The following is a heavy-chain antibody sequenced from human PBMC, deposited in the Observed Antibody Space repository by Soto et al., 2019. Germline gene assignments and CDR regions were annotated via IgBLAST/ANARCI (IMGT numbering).Heavy chain of an antibody. Sequence: SETLSLTCTVSGGSISSSSYYWGWIRQPPGKGLEWIGSIYYSGSTYYNPSLKSRVTISVDTSKHQLSLKLSSVTAADTAVYYCARRVVWIRITRVRGVLYYYYYYMDVWGKGTTVTVSS. J-gene: IGHJ6*03. CDR3: ARRVVWIRITRVRGVLYYYYYYMDV. V-gene: IGHV4-39*01. CDR1: GGSISSSSYY. CDR2: IYYSGST. D-gene: IGHD3-10*01.